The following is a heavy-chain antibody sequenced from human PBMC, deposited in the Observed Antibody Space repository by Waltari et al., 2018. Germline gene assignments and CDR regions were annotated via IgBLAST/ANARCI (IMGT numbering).Heavy chain of an antibody. V-gene: IGHV3-74*01. CDR1: GFSFSTYV. D-gene: IGHD2-21*02. Sequence: EVLLVESGGGLGQPGGSLRLSCAASGFSFSTYVMHWVRQAPGKGLVWVLRISHDGSTTTYGDSVKGRFTVSRDNAKNTLYLQMNSLRAEDTAVYYCTRDRDWVLFDYWGQGTLVTVSS. CDR3: TRDRDWVLFDY. J-gene: IGHJ4*02. CDR2: ISHDGSTT.